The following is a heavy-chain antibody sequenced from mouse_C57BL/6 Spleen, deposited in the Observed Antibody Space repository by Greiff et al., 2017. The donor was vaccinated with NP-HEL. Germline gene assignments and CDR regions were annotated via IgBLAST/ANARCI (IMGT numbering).Heavy chain of an antibody. CDR1: GFTFTDYY. J-gene: IGHJ4*01. V-gene: IGHV7-3*01. CDR2: IRNKANGYTT. D-gene: IGHD2-1*01. CDR3: ARYKDYGNYFYYYAMDY. Sequence: EVMLVESGGGLVQPGGSLSLSCAASGFTFTDYYMSWVRQPPGKALEWLGFIRNKANGYTTEYSASVKGRFTISRDNSQSILYLQMNALRAEDSATYYCARYKDYGNYFYYYAMDYWGQGTSVTVSS.